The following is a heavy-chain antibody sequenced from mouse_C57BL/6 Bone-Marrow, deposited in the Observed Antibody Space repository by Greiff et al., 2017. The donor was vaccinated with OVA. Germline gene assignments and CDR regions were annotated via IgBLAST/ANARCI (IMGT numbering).Heavy chain of an antibody. J-gene: IGHJ2*01. CDR2: IDPANGNT. D-gene: IGHD1-1*01. Sequence: EVQLQQSVAELVRSGASVKFSCTASGFNINNSYMHWVKQRSEQGLEWIGRIDPANGNTKYDPKFQGNAPITAETSSNTSYLQLRSLTSEYTAIYYCAGFPPYHGSSYGDYSGEVTPLTVSS. CDR1: GFNINNSY. V-gene: IGHV14-3*01. CDR3: AGFPPYHGSSYGDY.